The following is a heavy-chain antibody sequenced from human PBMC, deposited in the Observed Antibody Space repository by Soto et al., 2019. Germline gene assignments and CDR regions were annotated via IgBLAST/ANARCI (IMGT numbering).Heavy chain of an antibody. D-gene: IGHD2-21*02. Sequence: QVQLVQSGAGVKKPGSSVKVSCKASGVTFSSYTISWVRQAPGQGLEWMGRIIPILGIANYAQKFQGRVTITADKSTSTADMELSSLRSEDTAVYYCARADGGGDDYWGQGTLVTVSS. CDR2: IIPILGIA. J-gene: IGHJ4*02. CDR3: ARADGGGDDY. CDR1: GVTFSSYT. V-gene: IGHV1-69*02.